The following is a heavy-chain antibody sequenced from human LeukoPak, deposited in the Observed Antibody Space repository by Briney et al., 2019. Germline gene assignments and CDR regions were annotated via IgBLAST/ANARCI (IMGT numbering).Heavy chain of an antibody. D-gene: IGHD6-13*01. CDR2: INPGGGGK. CDR1: GFTFNINW. V-gene: IGHV3-7*01. CDR3: VKDGIWSFDY. Sequence: GGSLRLSCAASGFTFNINWMHWARQAPGKGLEWVASINPGGGGKYYVESLKGRFTISRDDAKNSLYLQVNSLRAEDTAVYYCVKDGIWSFDYWGQGTLVTVSS. J-gene: IGHJ4*02.